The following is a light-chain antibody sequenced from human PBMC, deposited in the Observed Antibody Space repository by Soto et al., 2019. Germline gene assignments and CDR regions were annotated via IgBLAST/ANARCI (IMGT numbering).Light chain of an antibody. Sequence: EIVLTQSPATLSLSPGERATLSCRASQSVSNLLAWYQQKPGQAPRLLISDASNMATGIPARFSGSGSGTDFTLTISSLEPEDFAVYYCQQRSNWPGTFGGGTKVEIK. V-gene: IGKV3-11*01. J-gene: IGKJ4*01. CDR1: QSVSNL. CDR2: DAS. CDR3: QQRSNWPGT.